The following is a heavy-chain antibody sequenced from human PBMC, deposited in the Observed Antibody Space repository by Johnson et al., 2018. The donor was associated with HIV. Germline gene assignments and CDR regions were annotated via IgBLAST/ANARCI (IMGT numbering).Heavy chain of an antibody. J-gene: IGHJ3*02. D-gene: IGHD3-22*01. Sequence: VQLVESGGGVVRPGGSLRLSCAASGLTFEDYGMSWVRQAPGKGLEWVSGINWTGGSTGYADSVEGRFTISRDNAKNSLYLQMNSLRVEDTALYYCVRDLSFDSIGYSHAFDMWGQGTMVTVSS. CDR2: INWTGGST. CDR1: GLTFEDYG. CDR3: VRDLSFDSIGYSHAFDM. V-gene: IGHV3-20*04.